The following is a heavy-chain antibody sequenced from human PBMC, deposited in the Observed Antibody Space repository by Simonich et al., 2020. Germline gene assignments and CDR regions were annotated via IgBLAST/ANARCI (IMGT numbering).Heavy chain of an antibody. J-gene: IGHJ4*02. D-gene: IGHD5-18*01. Sequence: EVQLVEYGGGLVKPGGSLRLSCAASGFTFSSYSMNWGRQAPGKWLEGVSTISRSSSYIYYADSVKGRFTISRDNSKNSLYLQMNSLRAEDTAGYYCARDVDTAMVFDYWGQGTLVTVSS. CDR1: GFTFSSYS. CDR2: ISRSSSYI. V-gene: IGHV3-21*01. CDR3: ARDVDTAMVFDY.